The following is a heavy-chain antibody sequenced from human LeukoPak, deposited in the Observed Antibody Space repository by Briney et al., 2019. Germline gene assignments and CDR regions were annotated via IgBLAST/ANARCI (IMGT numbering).Heavy chain of an antibody. CDR1: GYTFTGYY. D-gene: IGHD6-19*01. CDR2: INPNSGGT. J-gene: IGHJ6*02. CDR3: ERDQSGSGWYNFYYYYGMDV. V-gene: IGHV1-2*02. Sequence: ASVKVSCKASGYTFTGYYMHWVRQAPGQGLEWMGWINPNSGGTNYAQKFQGRVTMTRDTSISTAYMELSRLRSDDTAVYYCERDQSGSGWYNFYYYYGMDVWGQGTTVTVSS.